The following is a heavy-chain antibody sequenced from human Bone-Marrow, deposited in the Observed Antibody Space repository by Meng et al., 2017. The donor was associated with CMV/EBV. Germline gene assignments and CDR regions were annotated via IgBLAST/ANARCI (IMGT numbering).Heavy chain of an antibody. CDR2: IWYDGSNK. Sequence: GESLKISCAASGFTFSSYGMHWVRQAPGKGLEWVAVIWYDGSNKYYADSVKGRFTISRDNSKNTLYLQMNSLRAEDTAVYYCAKALDTAMVINYYSYGMDVWGQGTTVTVSS. J-gene: IGHJ6*01. CDR1: GFTFSSYG. CDR3: AKALDTAMVINYYSYGMDV. V-gene: IGHV3-33*06. D-gene: IGHD5-18*01.